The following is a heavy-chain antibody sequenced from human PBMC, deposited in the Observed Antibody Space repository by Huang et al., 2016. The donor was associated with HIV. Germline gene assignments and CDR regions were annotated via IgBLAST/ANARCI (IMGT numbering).Heavy chain of an antibody. CDR3: ARHFSYYDSSGYTPWDAFDI. J-gene: IGHJ3*02. CDR1: GGSITSSSYY. CDR2: IYYSGSN. Sequence: QLQLQGSGPGLVKPSETLSLTCTVSGGSITSSSYYWGWIRQPPGKGLEWCGSIYYSGSNDDNPSLKSRVTVSVDTSKNQFSLKLSSVTAADTAVYYCARHFSYYDSSGYTPWDAFDIWGQGTMVTVSS. V-gene: IGHV4-39*01. D-gene: IGHD3-22*01.